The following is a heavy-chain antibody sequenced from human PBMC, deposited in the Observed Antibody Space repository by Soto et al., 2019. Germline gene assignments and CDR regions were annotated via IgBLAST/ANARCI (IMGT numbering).Heavy chain of an antibody. CDR1: GFTFSSYG. D-gene: IGHD3-10*01. J-gene: IGHJ6*02. V-gene: IGHV3-33*01. CDR2: IWYDGSNK. Sequence: QVQLVESGGGVVQPGRSLRLSCAASGFTFSSYGMHWVRQAPGKGLEWVAVIWYDGSNKYYADSVKGRFTISRDNSKNTPYLQMNSLRAEDTAVYYCARDSRHGSGAMIHYYYGMDGWGQGTTVTVSS. CDR3: ARDSRHGSGAMIHYYYGMDG.